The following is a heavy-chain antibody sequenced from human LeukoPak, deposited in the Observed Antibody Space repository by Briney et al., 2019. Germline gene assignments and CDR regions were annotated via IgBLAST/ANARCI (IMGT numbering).Heavy chain of an antibody. CDR3: ARVSGWNPLEAAHLDY. Sequence: WVRQPPGKGLEWIGSMYYSGSTYYNPSLKSRVTTSVDTSKNQVSLKLSSVTAADTAVYYCARVSGWNPLEAAHLDYWGQGTLVTVSS. J-gene: IGHJ4*02. D-gene: IGHD6-19*01. CDR2: MYYSGST. V-gene: IGHV4-39*07.